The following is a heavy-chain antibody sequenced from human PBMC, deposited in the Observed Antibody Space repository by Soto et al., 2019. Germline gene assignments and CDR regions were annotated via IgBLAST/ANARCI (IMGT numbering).Heavy chain of an antibody. J-gene: IGHJ4*02. CDR3: ARDSPELAAAENYFDY. CDR1: GYTFTSYA. V-gene: IGHV1-3*01. CDR2: VNAGNGNT. Sequence: ASVKVSCKASGYTFTSYAMHWVRQAPGQRLEWMGWVNAGNGNTKYSQKFQGRVTITRDTSASTAYMELSSLRSEDTAVYYCARDSPELAAAENYFDYWGQGTLVTVSS. D-gene: IGHD6-13*01.